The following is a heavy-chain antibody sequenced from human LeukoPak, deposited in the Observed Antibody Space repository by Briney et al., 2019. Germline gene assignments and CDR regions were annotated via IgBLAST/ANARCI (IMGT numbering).Heavy chain of an antibody. D-gene: IGHD3-10*01. CDR3: ARMFSSGETNSNDY. CDR1: GGSISSGGYS. V-gene: IGHV4-30-2*01. Sequence: SETLSLTCAVSGGSISSGGYSWSWIRQPPGKGLEWIGYIYHSGRTYYNPSLKSRVTISVDRSKNQFSLKLSSVTAADTAVYYCARMFSSGETNSNDYWGQGTLVTVSS. J-gene: IGHJ4*02. CDR2: IYHSGRT.